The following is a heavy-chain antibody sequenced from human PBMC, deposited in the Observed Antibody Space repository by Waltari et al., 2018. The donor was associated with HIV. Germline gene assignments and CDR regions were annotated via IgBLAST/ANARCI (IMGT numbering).Heavy chain of an antibody. CDR2: VYYSGST. D-gene: IGHD3-22*01. J-gene: IGHJ4*02. CDR3: AGYTYQDDSGGYSPLDY. CDR1: SGSISSISYY. V-gene: IGHV4-39*01. Sequence: QLQLQESGPGLVKPSKTLSLTCTVSSGSISSISYYWGWIRKPPGKGLEWIGSVYYSGSTYYNPSLKSRVTISVETSKNHFFLKLSSVTAADTAVYYCAGYTYQDDSGGYSPLDYWGQGTLVTVSS.